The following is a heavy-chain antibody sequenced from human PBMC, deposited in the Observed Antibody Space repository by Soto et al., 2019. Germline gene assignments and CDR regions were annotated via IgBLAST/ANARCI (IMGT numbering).Heavy chain of an antibody. CDR1: GYTFTSYG. V-gene: IGHV1-18*01. J-gene: IGHJ4*02. CDR2: ISAYNGNT. D-gene: IGHD3-3*01. Sequence: ASVKVSCKASGYTFTSYGISWVRQAPGQGLEWMGWISAYNGNTNYAQKLQGRVTTTTDTSTSTAYMELRSLRSDDTAVYYCARDGAPYYDFWSGYSRHFDYWGQGTLVTVSS. CDR3: ARDGAPYYDFWSGYSRHFDY.